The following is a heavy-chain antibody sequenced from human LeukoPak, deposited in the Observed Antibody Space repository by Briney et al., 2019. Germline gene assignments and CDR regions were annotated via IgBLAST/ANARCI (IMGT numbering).Heavy chain of an antibody. CDR3: ARKRGYSYGFPKSYYYMDV. Sequence: PSETLSLTCAVYGGSFSGYYWSWIRQPPGKGLEWIGEINHSGSTNYNPSLKSRVTISVDTSKNQFSLKLSSVTAADTAVYYCARKRGYSYGFPKSYYYMDVWGKGTTVTISS. CDR2: INHSGST. V-gene: IGHV4-34*01. CDR1: GGSFSGYY. J-gene: IGHJ6*03. D-gene: IGHD5-18*01.